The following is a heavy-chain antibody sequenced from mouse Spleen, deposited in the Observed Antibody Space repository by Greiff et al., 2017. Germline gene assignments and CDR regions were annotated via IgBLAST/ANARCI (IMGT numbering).Heavy chain of an antibody. J-gene: IGHJ4*01. V-gene: IGHV5-6-2*01. Sequence: EVKLMESGGGLVKPGGSLKLSCAASGFTFSSYAMSWVRQTPEKRLEWVAAINSNGGSTYYPDTVKDRFTISRDNAKNTLYLQMSSLRSEDTALYYCARPGLLYSNYDLYAMDYWGQGTSVTVSS. CDR3: ARPGLLYSNYDLYAMDY. CDR1: GFTFSSYA. D-gene: IGHD2-5*01. CDR2: INSNGGST.